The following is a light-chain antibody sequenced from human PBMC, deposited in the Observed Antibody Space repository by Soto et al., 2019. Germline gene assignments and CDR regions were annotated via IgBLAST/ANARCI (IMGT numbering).Light chain of an antibody. CDR2: GNS. J-gene: IGLJ1*01. Sequence: QSAVTQPPSVSAAPVQRVTISSTGNSSNIGAGYDVHWYQQLPGTAPKLLIYGNSNRPSGDPDRFSGAKSGTSASLASTGLQAEDEADSFCQSYDRSLSGYVFGTGSKVTVL. V-gene: IGLV1-40*02. CDR3: QSYDRSLSGYV. CDR1: SSNIGAGYD.